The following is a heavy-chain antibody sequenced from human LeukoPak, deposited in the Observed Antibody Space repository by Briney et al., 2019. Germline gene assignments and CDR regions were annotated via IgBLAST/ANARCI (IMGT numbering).Heavy chain of an antibody. CDR2: ISYDGSNK. V-gene: IGHV3-30*04. J-gene: IGHJ4*02. D-gene: IGHD3-22*01. CDR3: AKDPDYYDSSGYLDY. CDR1: GFTFSSYA. Sequence: GGSLRLSCAASGFTFSSYAMHWVRQAPGKGLEWVAVISYDGSNKYYADSVKGRFTISRDNSKNTLYLQMNSLRAEDTAVYYCAKDPDYYDSSGYLDYWGQGTLVTVSS.